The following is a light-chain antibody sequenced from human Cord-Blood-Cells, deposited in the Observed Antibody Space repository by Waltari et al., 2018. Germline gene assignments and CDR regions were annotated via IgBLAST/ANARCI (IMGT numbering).Light chain of an antibody. Sequence: IQMTHSPSSLSASVGDRVTITCRASQNISNYLNWYQQKPGKAPKLLIYAASSLQSGVTARFSGSGSGTDFTLTISSLQPEDFATYYCQQNYSTPRTFGQGTKVEIK. CDR1: QNISNY. CDR2: AAS. V-gene: IGKV1-39*01. J-gene: IGKJ1*01. CDR3: QQNYSTPRT.